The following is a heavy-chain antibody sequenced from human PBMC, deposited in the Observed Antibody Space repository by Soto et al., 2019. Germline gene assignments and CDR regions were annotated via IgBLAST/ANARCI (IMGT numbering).Heavy chain of an antibody. V-gene: IGHV4-39*01. D-gene: IGHD3-10*01. CDR3: ARRGSGSYHDY. CDR2: IYYSWST. Sequence: PSETLSLTCTVSGGSISSSSYYWGWIRQPLGMGFEWIGSIYYSWSTYYNPSLKSRVTISVDTSKNQFSLKLSSVTAADTAVYYCARRGSGSYHDYWGQGTLVTVSS. CDR1: GGSISSSSYY. J-gene: IGHJ4*02.